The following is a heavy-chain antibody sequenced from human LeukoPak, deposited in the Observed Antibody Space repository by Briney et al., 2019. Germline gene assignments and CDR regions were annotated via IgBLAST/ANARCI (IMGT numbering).Heavy chain of an antibody. V-gene: IGHV3-30*04. J-gene: IGHJ4*02. CDR1: GSTFGNYY. CDR2: ISYDGSNK. Sequence: GGSLRLSCAASGSTFGNYYMSWVRQAPGKGLEWVAVISYDGSNKYYADSVKGRFTISRDNSKNTLYLQMNSLRAEDTAVYYCAKADPYYDFWSGYYDDYWGQGTLVTVSS. D-gene: IGHD3-3*01. CDR3: AKADPYYDFWSGYYDDY.